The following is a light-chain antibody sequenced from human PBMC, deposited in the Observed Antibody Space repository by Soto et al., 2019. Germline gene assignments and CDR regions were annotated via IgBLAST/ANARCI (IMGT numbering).Light chain of an antibody. CDR1: QSVSNN. CDR3: QQYNNWPRT. Sequence: EIVMTQSPATLSVSPGERATLSCRASQSVSNNLAWYQQKPGQAPRLLIYGTSTRATGIPARFSGSGSGTEFTLTITSLQSEDFAVYYCQQYNNWPRTFGPGTKV. V-gene: IGKV3-15*01. J-gene: IGKJ1*01. CDR2: GTS.